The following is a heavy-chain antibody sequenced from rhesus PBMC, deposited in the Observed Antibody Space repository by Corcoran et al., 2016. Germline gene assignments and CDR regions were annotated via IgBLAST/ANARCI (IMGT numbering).Heavy chain of an antibody. CDR2: ISGSSGST. CDR1: GGPIRSSNW. V-gene: IGHV4S19*01. Sequence: QVQLQESGPGLVKPSETLSLTCPVSGGPIRSSNWWSWLRWPPRKGLERIGYISGSSGSTYYNPSLKSRVTISKDTSTNQCSLKLSSGTPADTAVYYCARGAGGPAAGSPAIYWGLGVLVTVPS. CDR3: ARGAGGPAAGSPAIY. J-gene: IGHJ4*01. D-gene: IGHD6-31*01.